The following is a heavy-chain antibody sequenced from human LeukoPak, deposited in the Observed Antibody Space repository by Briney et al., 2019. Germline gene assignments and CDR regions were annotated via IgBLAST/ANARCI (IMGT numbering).Heavy chain of an antibody. CDR3: ARYTRGTYYFDS. J-gene: IGHJ4*02. D-gene: IGHD3-10*01. CDR2: IYYSGSS. V-gene: IGHV4-39*01. CDR1: GGSSRSNSYY. Sequence: SETLSLTCTVSGGSSRSNSYYWGWIRQPPGKGLEFVGSIYYSGSSYYHPSLKSRVTISIDTSKNQSSLKLYSVTAADTALYYCARYTRGTYYFDSWGQGTLVTVSS.